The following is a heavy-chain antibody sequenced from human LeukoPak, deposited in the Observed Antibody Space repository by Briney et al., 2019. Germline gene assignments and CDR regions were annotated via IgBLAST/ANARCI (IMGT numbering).Heavy chain of an antibody. CDR3: ALSPVVKDGYYGMDV. CDR2: IIPIFGIA. V-gene: IGHV1-69*04. CDR1: GGTFSSYA. J-gene: IGHJ6*02. D-gene: IGHD4-23*01. Sequence: ASVKVSCKASGGTFSSYAISWVRQAPGQGLEWMGRIIPIFGIANYAQKFQGRVTITADKSTGTAYKELSSLRSEDTAVYYCALSPVVKDGYYGMDVWGQGTTVTVSS.